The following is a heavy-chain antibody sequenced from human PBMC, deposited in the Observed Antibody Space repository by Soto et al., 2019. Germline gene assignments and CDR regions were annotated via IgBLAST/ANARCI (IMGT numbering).Heavy chain of an antibody. V-gene: IGHV3-48*02. CDR3: AGTYYDFWSGPRGGYYYYGMDV. J-gene: IGHJ6*02. CDR2: ISSSSSTI. D-gene: IGHD3-3*01. CDR1: GFTFSSYS. Sequence: GGSLRLSCAASGFTFSSYSMNWVRQAHGKGLEWVSYISSSSSTIYYADSVKGRFTISRDNAKNSLYLQMNSLRDEDTAVYYCAGTYYDFWSGPRGGYYYYGMDVWGQGTTVTVSS.